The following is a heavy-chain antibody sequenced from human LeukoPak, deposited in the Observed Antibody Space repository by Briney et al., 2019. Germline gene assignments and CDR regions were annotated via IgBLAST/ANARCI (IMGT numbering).Heavy chain of an antibody. Sequence: SQTLSLTCAISGDSVSSINGAWNWVRQSPSRGLEWLGRAYYRSKWYYDYAVSIQGRITINPDTSKNQFSLQLHSVTPEDTAVYYCARDVGTSGRYTFDYWGQGTLVTVSS. V-gene: IGHV6-1*01. CDR3: ARDVGTSGRYTFDY. CDR2: AYYRSKWYY. CDR1: GDSVSSINGA. J-gene: IGHJ4*02. D-gene: IGHD6-19*01.